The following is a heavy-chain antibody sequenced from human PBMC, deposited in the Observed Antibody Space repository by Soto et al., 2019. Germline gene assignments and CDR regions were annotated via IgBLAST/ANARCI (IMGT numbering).Heavy chain of an antibody. D-gene: IGHD4-17*01. CDR2: INPNSGGT. CDR3: ARATGYGENP. V-gene: IGHV1-2*02. Sequence: ASVKVSCKASGYTFTGYYMHWVRQAPGQGLEWMGWINPNSGGTNYSQKFQGRVTITRDTSASTAYMELSSLRSEDTAVYYCARATGYGENPWGQGTLVTVSS. CDR1: GYTFTGYY. J-gene: IGHJ5*02.